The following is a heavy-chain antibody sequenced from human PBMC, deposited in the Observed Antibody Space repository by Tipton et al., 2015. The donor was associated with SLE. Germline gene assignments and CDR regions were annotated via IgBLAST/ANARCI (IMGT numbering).Heavy chain of an antibody. CDR2: IGTAGDP. D-gene: IGHD6-6*01. CDR3: ARGHSSSSGDAFDI. Sequence: SLRLSCAASGFTFSSYDMHWVRRATGKGLEWVSAIGTAGDPYYPGSVKGRFTISRENAKNSLYLQMNSLRAGDTAVYYCARGHSSSSGDAFDIWGQGTMVTVSS. V-gene: IGHV3-13*05. J-gene: IGHJ3*02. CDR1: GFTFSSYD.